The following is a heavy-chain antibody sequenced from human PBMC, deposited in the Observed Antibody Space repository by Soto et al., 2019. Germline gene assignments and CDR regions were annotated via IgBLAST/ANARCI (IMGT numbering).Heavy chain of an antibody. CDR3: ARFSGSYYYAMDI. Sequence: SETLSLTCAVYGGSFSGYYWTWIRQPPGTGLEWIGEINHSGSTNYNPSLKSRVTISVDTSKNQFSLKLTSVTAADTAVYYCARFSGSYYYAMDIWGQGSTVTVSS. J-gene: IGHJ6*02. CDR1: GGSFSGYY. CDR2: INHSGST. V-gene: IGHV4-34*01. D-gene: IGHD6-19*01.